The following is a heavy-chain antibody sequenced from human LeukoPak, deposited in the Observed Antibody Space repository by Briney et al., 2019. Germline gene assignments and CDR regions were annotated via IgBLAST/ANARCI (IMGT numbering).Heavy chain of an antibody. J-gene: IGHJ1*01. Sequence: GGSLRLSCAASGFTFSSYAMSWVRQAPGKGLEWVSAISGSGGSTYYADSVKSRFTISRDNSKNTLYLQMSSLRSDDTAVYYCARLAAVPGWGQGTLVTVSS. CDR3: ARLAAVPG. CDR1: GFTFSSYA. CDR2: ISGSGGST. D-gene: IGHD6-19*01. V-gene: IGHV3-23*01.